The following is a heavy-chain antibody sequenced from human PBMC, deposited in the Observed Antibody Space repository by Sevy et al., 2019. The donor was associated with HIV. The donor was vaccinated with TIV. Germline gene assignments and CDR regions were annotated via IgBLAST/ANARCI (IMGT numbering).Heavy chain of an antibody. Sequence: SETLSLTCTVSSGSISSSSYYWGWIRQPPGKGLEWIGTIYYSGSTYYNPSLKSRVTISVDTSKNQFSLKLSSVTAADTAVYYCARPKVGATDAFDIWGQGTMVTVSS. CDR2: IYYSGST. J-gene: IGHJ3*02. CDR3: ARPKVGATDAFDI. V-gene: IGHV4-39*01. CDR1: SGSISSSSYY. D-gene: IGHD1-26*01.